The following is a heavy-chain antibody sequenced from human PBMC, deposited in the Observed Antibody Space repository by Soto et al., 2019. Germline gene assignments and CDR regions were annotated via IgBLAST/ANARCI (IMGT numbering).Heavy chain of an antibody. CDR2: IIPIFGTA. CDR3: ARARGYYDSSGPTYYGMDV. D-gene: IGHD3-22*01. V-gene: IGHV1-69*13. J-gene: IGHJ6*02. Sequence: SVKVSCKASGGTFSSYAISWVRQAPGQGLEWMGGIIPIFGTANYAQKFQGRVTITADESTSTAYMELSSLRSEDTAMYYCARARGYYDSSGPTYYGMDVWDQGTTVTVSS. CDR1: GGTFSSYA.